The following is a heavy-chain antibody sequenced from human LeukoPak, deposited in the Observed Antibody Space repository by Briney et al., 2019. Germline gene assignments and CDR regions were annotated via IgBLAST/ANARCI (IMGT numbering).Heavy chain of an antibody. CDR3: ARGIGFSGGGYFDY. Sequence: GSLRLSCAASGFTFSSYAMHWVRQAPGKGLEYVSAISSNGGSTYYANSVKGRFTISRDNSKNTLYLQMGSLRAEDMAVYFCARGIGFSGGGYFDYWGQGTLVTVSS. V-gene: IGHV3-64*01. J-gene: IGHJ4*02. D-gene: IGHD3-16*01. CDR1: GFTFSSYA. CDR2: ISSNGGST.